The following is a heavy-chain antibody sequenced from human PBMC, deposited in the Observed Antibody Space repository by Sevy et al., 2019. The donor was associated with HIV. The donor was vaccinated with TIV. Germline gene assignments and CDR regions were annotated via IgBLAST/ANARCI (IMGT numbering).Heavy chain of an antibody. CDR1: GLTFNTYD. J-gene: IGHJ4*02. CDR2: FIPNSGHT. Sequence: GGSLRLSCAASGLTFNTYDWNWVRQAPGKGLEWVSGFIPNSGHTDYAEFLKGRFTISRDNSRNTLYLQMNSLTADDTALYYCAKDQSGWGNFDYWVQGTLVTVSS. V-gene: IGHV3-23*01. CDR3: AKDQSGWGNFDY. D-gene: IGHD6-19*01.